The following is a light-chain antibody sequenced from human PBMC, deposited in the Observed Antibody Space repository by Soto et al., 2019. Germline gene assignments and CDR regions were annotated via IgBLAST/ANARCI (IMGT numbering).Light chain of an antibody. Sequence: DIQMTQSPSTLSASIGDRVTITCRASQSVYRWLAWYQQRPVKAPKLVLFEASTLERGIPPRCSGSGSWTEFTVTISTLQPADFATYDWQHYYTFPWAVGKRTKVEVK. CDR2: EAS. V-gene: IGKV1-5*03. CDR1: QSVYRW. CDR3: QHYYTFPWA. J-gene: IGKJ1*01.